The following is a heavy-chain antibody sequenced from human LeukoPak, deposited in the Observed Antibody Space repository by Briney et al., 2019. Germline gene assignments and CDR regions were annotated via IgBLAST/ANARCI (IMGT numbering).Heavy chain of an antibody. Sequence: QPGRSLRLSCAASGFTFSSYAMHWVRQAPGKGLEWVSVIYSGGSTYYADSVKGRFTISRDNSKNTLYLQMNSLRAEDTAVYYCARDLRSIAAAGNWFDPWGQGTTVTVSS. CDR3: ARDLRSIAAAGNWFDP. CDR1: GFTFSSYA. D-gene: IGHD6-13*01. J-gene: IGHJ5*01. V-gene: IGHV3-66*02. CDR2: IYSGGST.